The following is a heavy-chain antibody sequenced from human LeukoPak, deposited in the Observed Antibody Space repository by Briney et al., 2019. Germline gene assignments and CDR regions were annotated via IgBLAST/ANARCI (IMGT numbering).Heavy chain of an antibody. J-gene: IGHJ5*02. V-gene: IGHV4-34*01. CDR1: GGSFGTYY. CDR2: INHSGST. Sequence: PSETLSLTCAVYGGSFGTYYWSWIRQPPGKGLEWVGEINHSGSTNYNPSLKSRVTISVDMSKNQFSLKLSSVTAADTAVYYCAGDYDSSGYYYSSWGQGTLVTVSS. D-gene: IGHD3-22*01. CDR3: AGDYDSSGYYYSS.